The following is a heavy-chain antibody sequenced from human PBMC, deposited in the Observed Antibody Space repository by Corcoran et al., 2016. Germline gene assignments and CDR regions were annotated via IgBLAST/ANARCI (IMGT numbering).Heavy chain of an antibody. J-gene: IGHJ4*02. CDR1: GGSISSYY. CDR2: IYYSGST. Sequence: QVQLQESGPGLVKPSETLSLTCTVSGGSISSYYWSWIRQPPGKGLEWIGYIYYSGSTNYNPSLKSRVTISVDTSKNQFSLKLSSVTAADTAVYYCARTSPFKYFDYWGQGTLVTVSP. V-gene: IGHV4-59*01. CDR3: ARTSPFKYFDY.